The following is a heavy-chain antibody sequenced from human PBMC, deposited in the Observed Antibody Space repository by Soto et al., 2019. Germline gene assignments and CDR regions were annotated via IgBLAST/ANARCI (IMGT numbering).Heavy chain of an antibody. CDR1: GFTFSSYA. V-gene: IGHV3-23*01. J-gene: IGHJ4*02. D-gene: IGHD3-22*01. CDR2: ISGSGGST. Sequence: HPGGSLRLSCAASGFTFSSYAMSWVRQAPGKGLEWVSAISGSGGSTYYADSVKGRFTISRDNSKNTLYLQMNSLRAEDTAVYYCAIPSRGRYYYDSSGYLDPNRYWGQGTLVTVSS. CDR3: AIPSRGRYYYDSSGYLDPNRY.